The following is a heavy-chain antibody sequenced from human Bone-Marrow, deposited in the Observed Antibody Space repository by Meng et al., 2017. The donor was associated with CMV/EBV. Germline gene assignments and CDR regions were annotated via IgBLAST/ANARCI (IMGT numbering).Heavy chain of an antibody. CDR2: IYSAGNT. V-gene: IGHV3-66*01. J-gene: IGHJ4*02. Sequence: GESLKISCAASGFNVSSDFMSWVRQAPGMGLEWLSVIYSAGNTYYADSVKGRFTISRDNSKNTLYLQMNSLRPEDTAGYYCARDLWGYNFGDYWGQGTLVTVSS. CDR3: ARDLWGYNFGDY. CDR1: GFNVSSDF. D-gene: IGHD5-18*01.